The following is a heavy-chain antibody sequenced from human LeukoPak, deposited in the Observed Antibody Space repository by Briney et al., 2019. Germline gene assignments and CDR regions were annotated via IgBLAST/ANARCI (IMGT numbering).Heavy chain of an antibody. CDR1: GFTFADYA. CDR3: TRDFTVTMVRLYGMDV. Sequence: GGSLRLSCTASGFTFADYAMRCVCQAPGKGLEWVGFIRSKAYGATTEYAASVKRRFTISRDHSKSIAYLQMNSLKTEDTAVYYCTRDFTVTMVRLYGMDVWGKGTKVTVSS. J-gene: IGHJ6*04. V-gene: IGHV3-49*04. CDR2: IRSKAYGATT. D-gene: IGHD3-10*01.